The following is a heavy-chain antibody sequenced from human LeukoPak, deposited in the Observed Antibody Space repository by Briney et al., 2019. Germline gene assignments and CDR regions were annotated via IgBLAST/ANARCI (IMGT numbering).Heavy chain of an antibody. Sequence: ASVKVSCKASGYTFIGSYVHWVRQAPGQGLEWMGWINPNSGGTNYAQKFQGRVTMTRDTSISTAYMELSRLRSDDTAVYYCARAGGSGSYGDYWGQGTLVTVSS. V-gene: IGHV1-2*02. J-gene: IGHJ4*02. CDR3: ARAGGSGSYGDY. D-gene: IGHD1-26*01. CDR1: GYTFIGSY. CDR2: INPNSGGT.